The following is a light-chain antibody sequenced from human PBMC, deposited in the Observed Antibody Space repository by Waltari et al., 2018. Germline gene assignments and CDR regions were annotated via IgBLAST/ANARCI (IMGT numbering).Light chain of an antibody. CDR3: QSYDRCLRGVV. CDR2: CYG. J-gene: IGLJ2*01. V-gene: IGLV1-40*01. Sequence: QSVLTQPPSVSGAPGQRVTISCTGSSSNIAADYDVHWYQHLPGTPPNLFILCYGKRPSGVPDRFSGSRSGTSASLAISGLQTEDEADYYCQSYDRCLRGVVFGGGTKLTVL. CDR1: SSNIAADYD.